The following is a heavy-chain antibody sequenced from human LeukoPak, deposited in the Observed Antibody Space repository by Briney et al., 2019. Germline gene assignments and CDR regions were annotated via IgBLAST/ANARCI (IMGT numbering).Heavy chain of an antibody. D-gene: IGHD3-10*01. CDR3: ARGIYYGSGGNLLDP. J-gene: IGHJ5*02. CDR1: GGSISSGGYS. CDR2: IYHSGST. Sequence: PSETLSLTCAVSGGSISSGGYSWSWIRQPPGKGLEWIGYIYHSGSTYYNPSLKSRVTISVDRSKNQFSLKLSSVTAADTAVYYCARGIYYGSGGNLLDPWGQGTLVTVSS. V-gene: IGHV4-30-2*01.